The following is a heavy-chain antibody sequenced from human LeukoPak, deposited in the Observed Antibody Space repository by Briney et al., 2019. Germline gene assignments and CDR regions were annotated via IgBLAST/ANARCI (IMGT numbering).Heavy chain of an antibody. CDR2: IYHSGST. J-gene: IGHJ4*02. D-gene: IGHD1-1*01. CDR1: GYSISSGYY. CDR3: ARLERLGGPDY. V-gene: IGHV4-38-2*02. Sequence: SETLSLTCTVSGYSISSGYYWGWIRQPPGKGLEWIGSIYHSGSTYYNPSLKSRVTISVDTSKNQFPLKLSSVTAADTAVYYCARLERLGGPDYWGQGTLVTVSS.